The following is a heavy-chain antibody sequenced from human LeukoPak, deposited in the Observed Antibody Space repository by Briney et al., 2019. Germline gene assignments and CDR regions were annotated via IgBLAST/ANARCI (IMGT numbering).Heavy chain of an antibody. Sequence: GGSLRLSCAASGFTFSSYGMHWVRQAPGKGLEWVAFIRYDGSNKYYADSVKGRFTIPRDNSKNTLYLQMNSLRAEDTAVYYCASLITGTKTYYYYMDVWGKGTTVTVSS. CDR2: IRYDGSNK. D-gene: IGHD1-20*01. V-gene: IGHV3-30*02. CDR3: ASLITGTKTYYYYMDV. J-gene: IGHJ6*03. CDR1: GFTFSSYG.